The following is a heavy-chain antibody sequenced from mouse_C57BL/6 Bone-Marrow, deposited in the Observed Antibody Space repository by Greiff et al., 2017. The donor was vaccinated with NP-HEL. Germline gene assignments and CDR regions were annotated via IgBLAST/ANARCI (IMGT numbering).Heavy chain of an antibody. V-gene: IGHV5-17*01. Sequence: EVNLVESGGGLVKPGGSLKLSCAASGFTFSDYGMHWVRQAPEKGLEWVAYISSGSSTIYYADTVKGRFTISRDNAKNTLFLQMTSLRSEDTAMYYCAREGSYYFDYWGQGTTLTVSS. CDR3: AREGSYYFDY. J-gene: IGHJ2*01. CDR2: ISSGSSTI. CDR1: GFTFSDYG. D-gene: IGHD3-3*01.